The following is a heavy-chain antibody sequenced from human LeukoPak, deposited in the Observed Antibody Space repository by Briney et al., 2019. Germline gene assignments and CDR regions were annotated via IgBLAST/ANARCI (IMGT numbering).Heavy chain of an antibody. CDR2: IKQDGSEK. CDR3: ARDCRRTMIVVVSPRRRCWFDP. CDR1: GFTFSSYW. V-gene: IGHV3-7*01. J-gene: IGHJ5*02. Sequence: PGGSLRLSCAASGFTFSSYWMSWVRQAPGKGLEWVANIKQDGSEKYYVDSVKGRFTISRDNAKNSLYLQMNSLRAEDTAVYYCARDCRRTMIVVVSPRRRCWFDPWGQGTLVTVSS. D-gene: IGHD3-22*01.